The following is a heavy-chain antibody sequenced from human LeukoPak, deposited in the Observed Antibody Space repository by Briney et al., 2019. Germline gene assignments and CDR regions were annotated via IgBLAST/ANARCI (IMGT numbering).Heavy chain of an antibody. V-gene: IGHV4-61*02. D-gene: IGHD1-26*01. CDR1: GGSISSGSYY. J-gene: IGHJ4*02. CDR3: ARDVGATTAFDY. CDR2: IYTSGST. Sequence: PSETLSLTCTVSGGSISSGSYYWSWIRQPAGKGLEWIGRIYTSGSTNYNPSLNSRVTISVDTSKNQFSLKLSSVAAADTAVYYCARDVGATTAFDYWGQGTLVTVSS.